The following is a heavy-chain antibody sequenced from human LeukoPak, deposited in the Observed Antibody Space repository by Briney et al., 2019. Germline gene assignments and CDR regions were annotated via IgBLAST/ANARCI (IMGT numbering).Heavy chain of an antibody. CDR2: ISSSSSYI. V-gene: IGHV3-21*01. CDR1: GLTFSSYS. CDR3: ARDSAISRGMDV. Sequence: GGSLRLSCAASGLTFSSYSMNWVRQAPGKGLEWVSSISSSSSYIYYADSVKGRFTISRDNAKNSLYLQMNSLRAEDTAVYYCARDSAISRGMDVWGQGTTVTVSS. J-gene: IGHJ6*02. D-gene: IGHD3-10*01.